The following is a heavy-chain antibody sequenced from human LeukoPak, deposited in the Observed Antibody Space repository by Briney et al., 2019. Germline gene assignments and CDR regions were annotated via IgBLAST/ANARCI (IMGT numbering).Heavy chain of an antibody. Sequence: GSLRLSCAASGFTFSSYAMSWVRQAPGKGLEWVSAISGSGGSTYYADSVKGRFTISRDNSKNTLYLQMNSLRAEDTAVYYCASHGIGSGSYYSPLGYWGQGTLVTVSS. D-gene: IGHD3-10*01. CDR3: ASHGIGSGSYYSPLGY. CDR1: GFTFSSYA. CDR2: ISGSGGST. V-gene: IGHV3-23*01. J-gene: IGHJ4*02.